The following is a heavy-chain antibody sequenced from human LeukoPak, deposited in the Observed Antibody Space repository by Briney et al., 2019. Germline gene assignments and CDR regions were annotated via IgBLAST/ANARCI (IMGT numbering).Heavy chain of an antibody. CDR1: GFTVSSNY. D-gene: IGHD2-15*01. CDR3: ARDLGYCSGGSC. V-gene: IGHV3-53*01. J-gene: IGHJ4*02. CDR2: IYSGGST. Sequence: PGGSLRLSCAASGFTVSSNYMSWVRQAPGKGLEWVSVIYSGGSTYYADSVKGRLTISRDNSKNTLYLQMNSLRAEDTAVYYCARDLGYCSGGSCWGQGTLVTVSS.